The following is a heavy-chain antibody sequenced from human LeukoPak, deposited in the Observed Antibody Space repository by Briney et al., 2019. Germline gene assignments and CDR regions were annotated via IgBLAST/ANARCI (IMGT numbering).Heavy chain of an antibody. CDR3: ARGVAARPWYYYMDV. CDR2: ISSSSSYI. J-gene: IGHJ6*03. D-gene: IGHD6-6*01. CDR1: GFTFSSYS. V-gene: IGHV3-21*01. Sequence: GGSLRLSCAASGFTFSSYSMNWVRQAPGKGLEWVSSISSSSSYIYYADSVKGRFTISRDNAKNSLYLQMNSLRAEDTAVYYCARGVAARPWYYYMDVWGKGTTVTVSS.